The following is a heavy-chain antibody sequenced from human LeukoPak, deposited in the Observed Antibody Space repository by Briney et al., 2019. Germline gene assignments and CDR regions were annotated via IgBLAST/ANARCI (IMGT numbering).Heavy chain of an antibody. CDR1: GDSMGSSNYY. CDR3: ARHTRVVTSRAFDY. Sequence: SETLSLTCTVSGDSMGSSNYYWGWIRQPPGKGLEWIANIYYSGSTYYNPSLKSRVTISVDTSKNQFSLKLSSVTAADTAVYFCARHTRVVTSRAFDYWGQGTLVTVSS. V-gene: IGHV4-39*01. CDR2: IYYSGST. J-gene: IGHJ4*02. D-gene: IGHD3-22*01.